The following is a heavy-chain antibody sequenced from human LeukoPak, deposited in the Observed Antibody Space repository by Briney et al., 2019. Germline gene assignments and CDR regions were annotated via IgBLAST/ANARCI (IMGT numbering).Heavy chain of an antibody. CDR2: IFYSGST. CDR1: GGSISNYY. D-gene: IGHD3-3*01. J-gene: IGHJ5*02. CDR3: ARHETSIFGVARQYSWFDP. Sequence: SETLSLTCTVSGGSISNYYWSWLRQSPGKGLEWIGHIFYSGSTNYNPSLKSRVTISVDTPMNQISLKLHSVTAADSAMYFCARHETSIFGVARQYSWFDPWGQGTLVTVSS. V-gene: IGHV4-59*08.